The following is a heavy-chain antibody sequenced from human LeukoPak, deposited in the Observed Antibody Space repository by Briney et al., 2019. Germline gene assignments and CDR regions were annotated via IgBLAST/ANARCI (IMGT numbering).Heavy chain of an antibody. J-gene: IGHJ6*03. CDR1: AVSTVGDQ. D-gene: IGHD1/OR15-1a*01. V-gene: IGHV4-59*01. CDR2: IYHSGST. CDR3: ARYKQRVSALWDYYYYMDV. Sequence: ESLSLTCTVSAVSTVGDQCSWIRQPPGKGLEWIGNIYHSGSTNNNPSLQSRVTMSLDTSKNEFSLNLSSVTAADTAVYYCARYKQRVSALWDYYYYMDVWGKGTTVTVSS.